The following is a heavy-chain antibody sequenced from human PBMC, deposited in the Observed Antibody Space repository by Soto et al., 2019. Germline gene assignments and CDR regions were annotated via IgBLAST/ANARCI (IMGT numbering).Heavy chain of an antibody. CDR2: ISPKSTYT. V-gene: IGHV3-11*06. Sequence: GGSLRLSCATSGFPVSDYYMSWIRQAPGKGLEWLSHISPKSTYTNYADSVKGRFTISRDNTKSSLFLQMNSLGVEDTAVYYCARGGGGGLFEHWGQGVLVTVSS. CDR3: ARGGGGGLFEH. CDR1: GFPVSDYY. D-gene: IGHD2-21*01. J-gene: IGHJ4*02.